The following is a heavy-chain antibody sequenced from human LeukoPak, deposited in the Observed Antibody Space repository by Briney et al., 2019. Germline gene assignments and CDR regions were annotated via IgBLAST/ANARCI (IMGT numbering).Heavy chain of an antibody. D-gene: IGHD3-9*01. CDR2: ISYDGSNK. V-gene: IGHV3-30-3*01. J-gene: IGHJ4*02. CDR3: AQLRDILTGDY. CDR1: GVTFSSYA. Sequence: GRSLRLSCAVSGVTFSSYAMHWGRQAPGKGLEWVAVISYDGSNKYYADSVKGRFTISRDNSKTTLYLQMNSLRAEDTAVYYCAQLRDILTGDYWGQGTLVTVSS.